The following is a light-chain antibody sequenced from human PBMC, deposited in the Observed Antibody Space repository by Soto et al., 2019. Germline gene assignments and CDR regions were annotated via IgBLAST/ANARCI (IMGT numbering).Light chain of an antibody. CDR1: QTISSY. CDR3: QQNYNTPLT. CDR2: AVS. V-gene: IGKV1-39*01. Sequence: DIEMTQSPSSLSASVGDRVTITCRASQTISSYLNWYHQKPGKAPKLLIYAVSNLQSGVQSRFSGSGSGTDFTLTISSMQPEDFATYYCQQNYNTPLTFGPGTKVDIK. J-gene: IGKJ3*01.